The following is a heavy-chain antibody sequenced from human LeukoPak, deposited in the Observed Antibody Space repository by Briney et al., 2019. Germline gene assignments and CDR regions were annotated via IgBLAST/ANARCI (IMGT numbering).Heavy chain of an antibody. CDR2: IYFSGST. Sequence: SETLSLTCTVSGASINNYWWSWLRQPPGKGLEWIGYIYFSGSTSYNPSLKSRVTISLDTSKNQFSLELTSVTAADTAVYYCAREMRSSGLYYFDYWGRGALVTVSS. CDR1: GASINNYW. V-gene: IGHV4-59*01. CDR3: AREMRSSGLYYFDY. D-gene: IGHD6-19*01. J-gene: IGHJ4*02.